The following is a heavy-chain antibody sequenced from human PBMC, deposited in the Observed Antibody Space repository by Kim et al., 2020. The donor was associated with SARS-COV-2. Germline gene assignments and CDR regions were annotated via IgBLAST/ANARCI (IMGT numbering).Heavy chain of an antibody. Sequence: GGSLRLSCAASGFTVSSSYMSWVRQAPGKGLEWVAVLFSGGTTYYADSVKGRFTISRDNSKNTLYFQMNSLRVEDTAVYYCAREHPLGSSGYYTDYWGQGTLVSVSS. CDR2: LFSGGTT. CDR3: AREHPLGSSGYYTDY. CDR1: GFTVSSSY. V-gene: IGHV3-53*01. J-gene: IGHJ4*02. D-gene: IGHD3-22*01.